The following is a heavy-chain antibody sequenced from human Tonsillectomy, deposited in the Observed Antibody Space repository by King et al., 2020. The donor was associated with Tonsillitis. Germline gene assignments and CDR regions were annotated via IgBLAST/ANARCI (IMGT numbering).Heavy chain of an antibody. D-gene: IGHD5/OR15-5a*01. CDR3: AKMIVSTSYDAFDS. CDR2: IYSDGST. CDR1: GFTVSSNY. J-gene: IGHJ3*02. V-gene: IGHV3-53*04. Sequence: VQLVESGGGLVQPGGSLSLSCAASGFTVSSNYMSWVRQAPGKGLEWLSVIYSDGSTYYAESVKGRFTISRHNSKNTLYLQMNSLRTEDTAVYYCAKMIVSTSYDAFDSWGQGTMVTVSS.